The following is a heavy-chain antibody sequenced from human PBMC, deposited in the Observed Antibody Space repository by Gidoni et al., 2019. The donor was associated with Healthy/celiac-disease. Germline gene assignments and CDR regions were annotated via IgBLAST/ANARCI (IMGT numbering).Heavy chain of an antibody. J-gene: IGHJ4*02. CDR2: INHSGST. CDR3: AGTRGYCSSTSCYAFPIAVAGPCDY. D-gene: IGHD2-2*01. V-gene: IGHV4-34*01. Sequence: VQLQQRGAGLLKPSETLSLTCAAYGGPFSGYYWSCIRPPPGKGLEWIGEINHSGSTNYNPSLKSRVTIAVDTSKSQFSLKLSSVTAADTAVYYCAGTRGYCSSTSCYAFPIAVAGPCDYWGQGTLVTVSS. CDR1: GGPFSGYY.